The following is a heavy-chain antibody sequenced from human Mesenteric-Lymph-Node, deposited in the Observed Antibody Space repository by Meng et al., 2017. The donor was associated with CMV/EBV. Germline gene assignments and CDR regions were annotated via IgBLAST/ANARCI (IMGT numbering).Heavy chain of an antibody. CDR1: GGSISSSSYY. Sequence: GSLRLSCTVSGGSISSSSYYWGWIRQPPGKGLEWIGSIYYSGSTYYNPSLKSRVTISVDTSKNQFSLKLSSVTAADTAVYYCAREGNIAAAGPYFDYWGQGTLVTVSS. J-gene: IGHJ4*02. CDR2: IYYSGST. V-gene: IGHV4-39*07. D-gene: IGHD6-13*01. CDR3: AREGNIAAAGPYFDY.